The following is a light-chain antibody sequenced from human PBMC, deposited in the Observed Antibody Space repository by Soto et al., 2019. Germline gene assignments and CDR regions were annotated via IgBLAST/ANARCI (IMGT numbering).Light chain of an antibody. Sequence: QPPSASGSPGQSVTISCTGTKNDIGVYDFVSWYQHHPGKAPRLIIYEVVQRPSGVPDRFSGSKSGNTASLTVSGLQAADEADYFCKSYAGSNTYVFGSGTKVTVL. CDR1: KNDIGVYDF. V-gene: IGLV2-8*01. CDR2: EVV. J-gene: IGLJ1*01. CDR3: KSYAGSNTYV.